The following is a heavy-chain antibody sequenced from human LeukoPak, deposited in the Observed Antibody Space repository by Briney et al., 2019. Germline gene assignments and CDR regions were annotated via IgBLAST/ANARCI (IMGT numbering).Heavy chain of an antibody. J-gene: IGHJ4*02. Sequence: GGSLRLSCAASGFTFSSYAMSWVRQAPGKGLEWVSAISGSGGSTCYADSVKGRFTISRDNSKNTLYLQMNSLRAEDTAVYYCANDDFWSGTIDYWGQGTLVTVSS. CDR2: ISGSGGST. V-gene: IGHV3-23*01. CDR1: GFTFSSYA. CDR3: ANDDFWSGTIDY. D-gene: IGHD3-3*01.